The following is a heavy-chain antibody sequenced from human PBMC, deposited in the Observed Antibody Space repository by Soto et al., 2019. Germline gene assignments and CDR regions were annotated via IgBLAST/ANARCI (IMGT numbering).Heavy chain of an antibody. CDR3: AHAGDYDLLTFDL. J-gene: IGHJ4*01. D-gene: IGHD4-17*01. Sequence: QITLKESGPTLVRPAQTLALTCDFSGFSLSTYHMGVAWIRQPPGKALDWLALLYWDDDKRYSPSLKDRLAISNDTSNNQVVLTITNIAPGDSATYFCAHAGDYDLLTFDLCGPGTLVTVSS. CDR1: GFSLSTYHMG. V-gene: IGHV2-5*02. CDR2: LYWDDDK.